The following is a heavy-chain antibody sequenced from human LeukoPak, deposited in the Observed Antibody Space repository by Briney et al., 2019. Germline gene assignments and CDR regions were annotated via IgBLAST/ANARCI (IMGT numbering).Heavy chain of an antibody. CDR1: GGSISSSSYY. J-gene: IGHJ6*02. V-gene: IGHV4-39*01. CDR3: AQGGPYYGMDV. D-gene: IGHD3-16*01. Sequence: PSETLSLTCTVSGGSISSSSYYWGWIRQPPGKGLEWIGSIYYSGSTYYNPSLKSRVTISVDTSKNQFSLKLSSATAADTAVYYCAQGGPYYGMDVWGQGTTVTVSS. CDR2: IYYSGST.